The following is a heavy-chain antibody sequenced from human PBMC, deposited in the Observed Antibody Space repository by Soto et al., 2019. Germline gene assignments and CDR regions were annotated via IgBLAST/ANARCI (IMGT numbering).Heavy chain of an antibody. J-gene: IGHJ2*01. D-gene: IGHD1-1*01. V-gene: IGHV3-30*03. CDR2: ISYDGSNK. CDR3: VRGIPSQYPTNWLYWYFDL. CDR1: GFTFSSYG. Sequence: PGGSLRLSCAASGFTFSSYGMHWVRQAPGKGLEWVAVISYDGSNKYYADSVKGRFTISRDNSKNTLSLQMNSLRADDTALYFCVRGIPSQYPTNWLYWYFDLWGRGTQVTVSS.